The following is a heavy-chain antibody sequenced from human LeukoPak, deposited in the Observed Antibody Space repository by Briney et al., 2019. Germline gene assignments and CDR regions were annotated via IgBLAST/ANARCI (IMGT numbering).Heavy chain of an antibody. CDR2: IIPIFGTT. CDR1: GGTFRSYA. CDR3: ARAGIAALNFDY. D-gene: IGHD6-6*01. J-gene: IGHJ4*02. V-gene: IGHV1-69*13. Sequence: ASVNVSCKASGGTFRSYAISWVRQAPGQGLEWMGGIIPIFGTTNYAQKFQGRVTITADESTSTAYMELSSLRSEDTAVYYCARAGIAALNFDYWGQGTLVTVSS.